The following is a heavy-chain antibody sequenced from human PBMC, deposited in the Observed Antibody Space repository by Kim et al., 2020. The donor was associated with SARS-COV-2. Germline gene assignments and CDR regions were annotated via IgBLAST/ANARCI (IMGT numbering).Heavy chain of an antibody. CDR3: AKGLWFDP. CDR2: VYSSGNT. Sequence: SETLSLTCNASGGSINSDYWNWIRQPPGKELEWIGFVYSSGNTKYNPSLKSRVTISVDSSREHFSLKLRSVTVADTAVYYCAKGLWFDPWGQGTLVTAPS. CDR1: GGSINSDY. J-gene: IGHJ5*02. V-gene: IGHV4-59*13.